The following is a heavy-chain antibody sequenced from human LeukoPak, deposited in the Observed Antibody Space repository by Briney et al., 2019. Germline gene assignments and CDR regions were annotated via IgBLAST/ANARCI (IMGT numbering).Heavy chain of an antibody. CDR1: GYTFTSDD. V-gene: IGHV1-8*01. CDR2: MNPNSGNT. D-gene: IGHD6-13*01. CDR3: ARSLDGYGSSWYIDWFDP. Sequence: ASVKVSCKASGYTFTSDDINWVRQATGQGLEWMGWMNPNSGNTGYAQKFQGRVTMTRNTSISTAYMELSSLRSEDTAVYYCARSLDGYGSSWYIDWFDPWGQGTLVTVSS. J-gene: IGHJ5*02.